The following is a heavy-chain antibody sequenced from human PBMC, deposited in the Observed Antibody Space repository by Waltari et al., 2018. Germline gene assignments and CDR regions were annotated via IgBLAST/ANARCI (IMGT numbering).Heavy chain of an antibody. CDR1: GFTPTDHY. V-gene: IGHV3-72*01. D-gene: IGHD1-26*01. CDR2: IRNRARSFTT. CDR3: VRDKSGGYYDY. J-gene: IGHJ4*02. Sequence: EVQVVESEGGLVQPGGSLRLSCAASGFTPTDHYMNWVRQAPGKGLEWVGLIRNRARSFTTDYAASVEGRFAISRDDSKNLLYLQMNSLKTEDTAVYYCVRDKSGGYYDYWGQGTLVTVSS.